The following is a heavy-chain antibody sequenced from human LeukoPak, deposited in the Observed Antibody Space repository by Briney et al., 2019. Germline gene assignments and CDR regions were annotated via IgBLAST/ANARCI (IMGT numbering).Heavy chain of an antibody. CDR3: ARSYYDFWSGYPNYYYGMDV. J-gene: IGHJ6*02. Sequence: ASVKVSCKASGYTFTGYYMHWVRQAPGQGLEWMGWISAYNGNTNYAQKLQGRVTMTTDTSTSTAYMELRSLRSDDTAVYYCARSYYDFWSGYPNYYYGMDVWGQGTTVTVSS. CDR1: GYTFTGYY. CDR2: ISAYNGNT. D-gene: IGHD3-3*01. V-gene: IGHV1-18*04.